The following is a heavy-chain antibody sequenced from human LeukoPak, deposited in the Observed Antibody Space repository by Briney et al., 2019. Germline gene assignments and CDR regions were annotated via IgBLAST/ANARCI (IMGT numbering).Heavy chain of an antibody. CDR1: GGTLSSYA. J-gene: IGHJ4*02. CDR3: ARDTDAGAGLLWFGEFLDY. CDR2: IIPIFGTA. D-gene: IGHD3-10*01. V-gene: IGHV1-69*13. Sequence: SVKVSCKASGGTLSSYAISWVRQAPGQGLEWMGGIIPIFGTANYAQKFQGRVTITADESTSTAYMELSSLRSEDTAVYYCARDTDAGAGLLWFGEFLDYWGQGTLVTVSS.